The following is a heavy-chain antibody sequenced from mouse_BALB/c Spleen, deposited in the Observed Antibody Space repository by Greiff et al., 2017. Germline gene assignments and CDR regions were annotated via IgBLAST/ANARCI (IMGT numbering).Heavy chain of an antibody. D-gene: IGHD2-2*01. V-gene: IGHV5-12-1*01. J-gene: IGHJ1*01. CDR1: GFAFSSYD. CDR2: ISSGGGST. Sequence: DVQLQESGGGLVQPGGSRKLSCAASGFAFSSYDMSWVRQTPEKRLEWVAYISSGGGSTYYPDTVKGRFTISRDNAKNTLYLQMSSLKSEDTAMYYCARPLWLRYFDVWGAGTTVTVSS. CDR3: ARPLWLRYFDV.